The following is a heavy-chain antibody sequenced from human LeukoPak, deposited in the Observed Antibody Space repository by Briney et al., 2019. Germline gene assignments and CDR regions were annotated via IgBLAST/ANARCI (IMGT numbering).Heavy chain of an antibody. D-gene: IGHD3-3*01. CDR3: TAANPLRFSGWKVFTPGWMDV. J-gene: IGHJ6*02. V-gene: IGHV3-15*01. CDR2: IKTKADGGTT. CDR1: GITFSNAW. Sequence: GGSLRLSCAASGITFSNAWMTWVRQVPGKGLEWVGRIKTKADGGTTDYSAPVKGRFIISRDDSKNTMYFKMNRLMPEDTGLNYLTAANPLRFSGWKVFTPGWMDVWGQGTLVIVSS.